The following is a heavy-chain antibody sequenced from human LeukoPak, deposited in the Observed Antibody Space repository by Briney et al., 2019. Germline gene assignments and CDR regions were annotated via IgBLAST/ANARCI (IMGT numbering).Heavy chain of an antibody. CDR2: INPSGGST. V-gene: IGHV1-46*01. CDR1: GYTFTSYY. J-gene: IGHJ4*02. Sequence: ASVKVACKASGYTFTSYYMHWVRQAPGQGLEWMGVINPSGGSTNYAQKFQGRVTMTRDTSTSTVCMELRSLRSEDTAVYSCARGVHNYGNFDFWGQGTLVTVSS. D-gene: IGHD5-18*01. CDR3: ARGVHNYGNFDF.